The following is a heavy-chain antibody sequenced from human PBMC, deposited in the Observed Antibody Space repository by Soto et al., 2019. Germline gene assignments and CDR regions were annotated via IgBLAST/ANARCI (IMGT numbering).Heavy chain of an antibody. Sequence: QGQLQQSGPGLVKPSQTLSLTCAISGDSVSSYITSWNWIRQSPSRGLEWLGRTYYRSKWFHDYAASVKSRITIIPDTSKNQFTQELNSMTPEDTTVYYCARGNALDVWGPGTVVTVSS. CDR3: ARGNALDV. CDR1: GDSVSSYITS. J-gene: IGHJ3*01. V-gene: IGHV6-1*01. CDR2: TYYRSKWFH. D-gene: IGHD3-10*01.